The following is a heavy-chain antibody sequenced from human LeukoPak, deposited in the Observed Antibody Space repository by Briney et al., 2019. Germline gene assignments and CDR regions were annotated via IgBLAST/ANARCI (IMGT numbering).Heavy chain of an antibody. Sequence: PGGSLGLSCVASGFTFSKYWLSWVRQRPGKGPEWVANIKQGANDRSYVDSVKGRFTIFRDNAKTSVYLQMNNLRAEDTAVYFCARGGLRGSFDYWGQGILVTVSS. J-gene: IGHJ4*02. CDR2: IKQGANDR. D-gene: IGHD1-26*01. CDR3: ARGGLRGSFDY. CDR1: GFTFSKYW. V-gene: IGHV3-7*04.